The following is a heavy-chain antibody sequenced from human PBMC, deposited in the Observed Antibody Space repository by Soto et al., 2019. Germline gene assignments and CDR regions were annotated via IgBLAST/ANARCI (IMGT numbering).Heavy chain of an antibody. Sequence: QVQLVESGGGVVQPGMSLRLSCAASGFTFSSYGMHWVRQAPGKGLEWVAVISYDGSNKYYADSVKGRFTISRDNSKNTLYLQMNSLRAEDTAVYYCAKDRLQPKYYFDYWGQGTLVTVSS. CDR3: AKDRLQPKYYFDY. D-gene: IGHD1-1*01. CDR2: ISYDGSNK. J-gene: IGHJ4*02. V-gene: IGHV3-30*18. CDR1: GFTFSSYG.